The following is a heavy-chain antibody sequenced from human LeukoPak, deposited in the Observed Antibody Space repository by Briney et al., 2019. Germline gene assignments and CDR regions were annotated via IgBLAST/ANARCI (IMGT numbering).Heavy chain of an antibody. J-gene: IGHJ5*02. CDR1: GFTFSIYA. CDR3: ARERIAATGTGWFDP. V-gene: IGHV3-30-3*01. Sequence: GGSLRLSCTASGFTFSIYAIHWVRQAPGKGLEWVAVISDDGTIKYYADSVKGRFTMSRDNSKNTLYLQMNSLRAEDTAVYYCARERIAATGTGWFDPWGQGTLVTVSS. D-gene: IGHD6-13*01. CDR2: ISDDGTIK.